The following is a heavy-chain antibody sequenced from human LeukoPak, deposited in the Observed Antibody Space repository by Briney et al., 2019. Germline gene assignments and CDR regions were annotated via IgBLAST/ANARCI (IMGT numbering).Heavy chain of an antibody. V-gene: IGHV4-61*02. D-gene: IGHD3-10*01. CDR1: GGSISGGSYY. CDR3: ARTAVMVRGNMNYYYYMDV. CDR2: IFGGGRP. Sequence: PSQTLSLTCTVSGGSISGGSYYWTWIRQPAGKGLEWMGRIFGGGRPNYNPSLKSRLTISADTSKNHFSLKLSSVTAADTAVYYCARTAVMVRGNMNYYYYMDVWGKGTTVTVSS. J-gene: IGHJ6*03.